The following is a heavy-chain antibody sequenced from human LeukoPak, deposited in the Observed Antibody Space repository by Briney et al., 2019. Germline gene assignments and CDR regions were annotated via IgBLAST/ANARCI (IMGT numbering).Heavy chain of an antibody. CDR2: INPADSDT. CDR1: GYSFSNFW. D-gene: IGHD6-19*01. V-gene: IGHV5-51*01. Sequence: GESLQISCQGSGYSFSNFWIGWVRQMPGKGLEWMGVINPADSDTRYNPSFQGQVTFSADKSISTAYLQWSSLKASDTAMYYCARLRSVSGWFPRYFDYWGQGTLVTVSS. J-gene: IGHJ4*02. CDR3: ARLRSVSGWFPRYFDY.